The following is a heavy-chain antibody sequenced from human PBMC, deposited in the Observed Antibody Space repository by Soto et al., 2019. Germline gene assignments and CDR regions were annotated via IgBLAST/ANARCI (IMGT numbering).Heavy chain of an antibody. CDR1: GGSFSTYA. CDR3: ARDQGITTFGVYSMYYYGMDV. V-gene: IGHV1-69*13. J-gene: IGHJ6*02. CDR2: IIPIFGKP. Sequence: ASVKVSCKAPGGSFSTYAISWVRQDPGQGLEWMGGIIPIFGKPDYGQKFQGRVTITADESTTTAYMDLRSLRSDDTAVYYCARDQGITTFGVYSMYYYGMDVWGQGTTVTVSS. D-gene: IGHD3-3*01.